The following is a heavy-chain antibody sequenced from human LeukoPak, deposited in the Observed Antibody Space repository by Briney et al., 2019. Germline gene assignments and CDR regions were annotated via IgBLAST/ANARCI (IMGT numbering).Heavy chain of an antibody. CDR3: ARDYPIFDDILTGYLTFDY. J-gene: IGHJ4*02. D-gene: IGHD3-9*01. V-gene: IGHV1-18*04. Sequence: ASVKVSCKASGYTFTSYGISWVRQPPGQGLEWMGWISAYNGNTNYAQKLQGRVTMTTDTSTSTAYMELRSLRPDDTAVYYCARDYPIFDDILTGYLTFDYWGQGTLVTVSS. CDR1: GYTFTSYG. CDR2: ISAYNGNT.